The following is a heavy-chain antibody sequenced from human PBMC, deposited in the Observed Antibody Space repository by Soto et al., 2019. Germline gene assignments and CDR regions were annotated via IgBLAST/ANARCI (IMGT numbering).Heavy chain of an antibody. CDR1: GFTFSSYY. CDR2: IKQDGNEK. J-gene: IGHJ4*02. CDR3: ARETVEVATNL. Sequence: LQLVESGGDLVQPGGSLRLSCAASGFTFSSYYMSWVRQAPGKGLEWVANIKQDGNEKDYVDSVKGRFTISRANDESFLYLEMSNLRAEETAIYYCARETVEVATNLWGQGTLVTVSS. D-gene: IGHD5-12*01. V-gene: IGHV3-7*01.